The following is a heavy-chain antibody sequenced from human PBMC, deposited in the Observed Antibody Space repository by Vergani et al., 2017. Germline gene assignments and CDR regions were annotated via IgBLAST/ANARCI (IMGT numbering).Heavy chain of an antibody. J-gene: IGHJ3*02. CDR2: VYHSGST. V-gene: IGHV4-38-2*01. D-gene: IGHD2-2*01. CDR1: GFSISSGYY. CDR3: ARPVMEFQLQPGWAFDI. Sequence: QVQVQESGPGLVKPSETLSLTCAVSGFSISSGYYWGWIRQPPGKGLEWIGSVYHSGSTYYNLSLKSRVTISVDTSKNQFSLKLSSVTAADTAVYYCARPVMEFQLQPGWAFDIWGQGTMVSVSS.